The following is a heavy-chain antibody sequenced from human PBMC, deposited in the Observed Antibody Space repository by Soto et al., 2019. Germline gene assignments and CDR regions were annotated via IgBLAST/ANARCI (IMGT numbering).Heavy chain of an antibody. V-gene: IGHV1-69*06. D-gene: IGHD1-7*01. J-gene: IGHJ4*02. Sequence: SVKVSCKASGGTFSSYAISWVRQAPGQGLEWMGGIIPIFGTANYAQKFQGRVTITADKSTSTAYMELSSLRSEDTAVYYCARGDVNWNYLIEYWGQGTLVTVSS. CDR2: IIPIFGTA. CDR1: GGTFSSYA. CDR3: ARGDVNWNYLIEY.